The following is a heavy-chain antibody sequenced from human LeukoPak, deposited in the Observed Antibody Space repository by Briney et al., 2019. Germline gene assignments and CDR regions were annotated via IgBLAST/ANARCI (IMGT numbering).Heavy chain of an antibody. CDR3: AKDGTYYYDSSASYPAPGY. D-gene: IGHD3-22*01. J-gene: IGHJ4*02. Sequence: GGSLRLSCAASGFTFSSYAMSWVRQAPGKGLEWVSAISGSGGSTYYADSVKGRFTISRDNSKNTLYLQMNSLRAEDTAVYYCAKDGTYYYDSSASYPAPGYWGQGTLVTVSS. V-gene: IGHV3-23*01. CDR2: ISGSGGST. CDR1: GFTFSSYA.